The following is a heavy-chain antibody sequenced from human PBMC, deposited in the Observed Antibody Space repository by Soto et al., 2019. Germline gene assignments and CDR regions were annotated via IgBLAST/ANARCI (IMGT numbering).Heavy chain of an antibody. Sequence: ASVKVSCKASGYTFTSYYMHWVRQAPGQGLEWMGIINPSGGSTSYAQKFQGRVTMTRDTSTSTVYMELSSLRSEDTAVYYCARVESSGPMYNGFDPWGQGTLVT. CDR3: ARVESSGPMYNGFDP. V-gene: IGHV1-46*01. CDR1: GYTFTSYY. J-gene: IGHJ5*02. D-gene: IGHD6-19*01. CDR2: INPSGGST.